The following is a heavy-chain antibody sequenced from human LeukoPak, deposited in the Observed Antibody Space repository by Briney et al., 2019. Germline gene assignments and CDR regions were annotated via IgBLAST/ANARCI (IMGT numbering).Heavy chain of an antibody. D-gene: IGHD2-2*01. CDR1: GGSFSGYY. J-gene: IGHJ4*02. CDR2: IYHSGST. CDR3: ARHLCSSSSCYYFDY. V-gene: IGHV4-59*08. Sequence: SETLSLTCAVYGGSFSGYYWSWIRQPPGKALEWIGYIYHSGSTNYNPSLKSRVTISVDTSKNQFSLKLSSVTAADTAVYYCARHLCSSSSCYYFDYWGQGSLVTVSS.